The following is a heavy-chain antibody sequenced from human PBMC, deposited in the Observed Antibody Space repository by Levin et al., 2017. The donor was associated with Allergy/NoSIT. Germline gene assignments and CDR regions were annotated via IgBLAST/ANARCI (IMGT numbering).Heavy chain of an antibody. CDR1: GFTFSSYA. D-gene: IGHD2-21*01. CDR2: ISVSGGKT. J-gene: IGHJ4*01. CDR3: AKHCGY. V-gene: IGHV3-23*01. Sequence: GESLKISCAASGFTFSSYAMTWVRQAPGRGLEWVSGISVSGGKTFYAESVKGRFTVSRDNTKNTLYLQMNSLRAEDTAVYYCAKHCGYWGHGTLVTVSS.